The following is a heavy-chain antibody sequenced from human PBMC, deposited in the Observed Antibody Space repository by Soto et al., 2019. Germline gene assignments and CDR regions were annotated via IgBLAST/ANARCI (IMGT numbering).Heavy chain of an antibody. V-gene: IGHV1-46*01. J-gene: IGHJ4*02. Sequence: QVQLVQSGAEGKKPGASVKVSCKASGYTFTSYYMHWVRHAPGQGLEWMGIINPSGGSTSYAQKFQRRVTITRDTSTSTVYMKLSSLRSEDTAVYYCARVSSWSCFDYWGQGTLVTVSS. CDR3: ARVSSWSCFDY. CDR1: GYTFTSYY. D-gene: IGHD6-13*01. CDR2: INPSGGST.